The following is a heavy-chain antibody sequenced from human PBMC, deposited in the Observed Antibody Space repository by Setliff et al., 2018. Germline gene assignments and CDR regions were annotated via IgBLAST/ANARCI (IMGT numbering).Heavy chain of an antibody. Sequence: TLSLTCTVSGDSISSRPFYWGWFRQPAGKELEWVGQIYTSWSTIYNPSLKSRVTILLDTCKNQFSLTLTSVTAADTAVYYCARMTGFQYIDVWGKGTTVTVSS. D-gene: IGHD3-3*01. CDR3: ARMTGFQYIDV. J-gene: IGHJ6*03. CDR1: GDSISSRPFY. CDR2: IYTSWST. V-gene: IGHV4-61*09.